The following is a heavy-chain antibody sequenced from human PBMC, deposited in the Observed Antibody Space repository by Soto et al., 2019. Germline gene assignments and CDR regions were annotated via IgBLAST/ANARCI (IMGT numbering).Heavy chain of an antibody. Sequence: GGSLRLSCAASGFTFSSYSMNWVRQAPGKGLEWVSGISWNSGSIGYADSVKGRFTISRDNAKNSLYLQMNSLRAEDTALYYCAKEGAAAGKRAFDIWGQGTMVTVSS. D-gene: IGHD6-13*01. CDR2: ISWNSGSI. CDR1: GFTFSSYS. V-gene: IGHV3-9*01. J-gene: IGHJ3*02. CDR3: AKEGAAAGKRAFDI.